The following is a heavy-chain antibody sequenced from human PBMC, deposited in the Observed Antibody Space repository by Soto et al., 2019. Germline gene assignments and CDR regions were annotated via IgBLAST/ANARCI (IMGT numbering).Heavy chain of an antibody. D-gene: IGHD6-19*01. Sequence: QVQLQQWGAGLLKPSETLSLTCAVYGGSFSGYYWSWIRQPPGKGLEWIGEINHSGSTNYNPSLTSRVTISVDTSKNQFSMKLSSVTAADTAVYYCARGKKKNSSGWLERWYFDLWGRGTLVTVSS. J-gene: IGHJ2*01. CDR3: ARGKKKNSSGWLERWYFDL. CDR1: GGSFSGYY. V-gene: IGHV4-34*01. CDR2: INHSGST.